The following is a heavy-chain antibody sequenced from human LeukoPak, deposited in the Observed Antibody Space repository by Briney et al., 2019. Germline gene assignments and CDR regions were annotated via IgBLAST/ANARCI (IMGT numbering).Heavy chain of an antibody. CDR1: GGSISSSSYY. CDR3: ARQDLTIFGVATTIFDY. V-gene: IGHV4-39*01. CDR2: IYYSGST. Sequence: SETLSLTCTVSGGSISSSSYYWGWIRQPPGKGLEWIGSIYYSGSTYYNPSLKSRVTISVDTSKNQFSLKLSSVTAADTAVYYCARQDLTIFGVATTIFDYWGQGTLVTVSS. D-gene: IGHD3-3*01. J-gene: IGHJ4*02.